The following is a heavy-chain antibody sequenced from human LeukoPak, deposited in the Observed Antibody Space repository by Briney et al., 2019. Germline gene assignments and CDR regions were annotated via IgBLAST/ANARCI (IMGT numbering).Heavy chain of an antibody. Sequence: QPGGSLRLSCEASGFTLNTYWMHWVRQLPGKGLVWVSRTYSDGSSIDYADSVKGRFTISRDIAKNTLYLQMNSLRAEDTAIYYCVTGCRYDSGWCRGNVFDRWGQGALVTVSS. D-gene: IGHD6-19*01. CDR3: VTGCRYDSGWCRGNVFDR. J-gene: IGHJ4*02. CDR1: GFTLNTYW. V-gene: IGHV3-74*01. CDR2: TYSDGSSI.